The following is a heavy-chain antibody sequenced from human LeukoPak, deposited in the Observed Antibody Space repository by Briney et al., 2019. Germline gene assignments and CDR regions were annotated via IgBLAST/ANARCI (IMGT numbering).Heavy chain of an antibody. CDR2: ISAHNGNT. V-gene: IGHV1-18*01. J-gene: IGHJ4*02. CDR3: ARGVGYSSSWYVYFDY. CDR1: GYTFTSFG. D-gene: IGHD6-13*01. Sequence: ASVKVSCKASGYTFTSFGLSWVRQAPGQGLEWMGWISAHNGNTNYALNLQGRVTMTTDTSTSTAYMELSSLRSDDTAVYYCARGVGYSSSWYVYFDYWGQGTLVTVSS.